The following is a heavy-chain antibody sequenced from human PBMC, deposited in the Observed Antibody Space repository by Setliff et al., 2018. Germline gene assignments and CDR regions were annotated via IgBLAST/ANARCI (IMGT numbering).Heavy chain of an antibody. V-gene: IGHV4-4*07. CDR1: GGSISNYY. Sequence: SETLSLTCTVSGGSISNYYWSWIRQPAGKGLEWIGRIYTSGSTNYNPSLKGRVTMSVDTSKNQFSLKVSSVTAADTAVYYCARSFSRREKFLLDYWGQGALVTVSS. CDR3: ARSFSRREKFLLDY. CDR2: IYTSGST. J-gene: IGHJ4*02.